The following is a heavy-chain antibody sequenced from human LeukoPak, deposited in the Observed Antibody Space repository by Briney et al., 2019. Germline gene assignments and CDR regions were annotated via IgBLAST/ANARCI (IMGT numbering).Heavy chain of an antibody. V-gene: IGHV4-38-2*02. CDR2: IYHSGRT. CDR1: GYSISSGYY. J-gene: IGHJ4*02. D-gene: IGHD2-2*01. CDR3: ARDQLLSYYFDY. Sequence: SETLSLTCAVSGYSISSGYYWGWIRQPPGKGLEWIGSIYHSGRTYYNPSLKSRVPISVDTSKNQFSLKLSSVTAADTAVYYCARDQLLSYYFDYWGQGTLVTVSS.